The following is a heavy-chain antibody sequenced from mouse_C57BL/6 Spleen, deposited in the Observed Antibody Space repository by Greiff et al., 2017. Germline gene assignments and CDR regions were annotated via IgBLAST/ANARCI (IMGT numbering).Heavy chain of an antibody. CDR2: ILPGSGST. D-gene: IGHD1-1*01. Sequence: VQLQQSGAELMKPGASVKLSCKATAYTFTGYWIEWVKQRPGHGLEWIGEILPGSGSTNYNEKFTGKATSTADTSSNTAYMQLSSLTTEDSAIYYCARTLYYYGSSPYCFDYWGQGTTLTVSS. V-gene: IGHV1-9*01. CDR1: AYTFTGYW. CDR3: ARTLYYYGSSPYCFDY. J-gene: IGHJ2*01.